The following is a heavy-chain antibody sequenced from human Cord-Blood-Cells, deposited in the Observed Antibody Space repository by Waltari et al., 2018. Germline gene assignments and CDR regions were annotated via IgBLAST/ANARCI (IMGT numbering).Heavy chain of an antibody. CDR2: TNPNSGGT. Sequence: QVQLVQSGAEVKKPGASVKVSCKASGYTFTGYYMHWVRQAPGQGLEWMGETNPNSGGTNYAKKFQGRVTITRDTSISTAYMELSRLRSDDTAVYYCARVDKTTVTTDYWGQGTLVTVSS. D-gene: IGHD4-17*01. CDR3: ARVDKTTVTTDY. V-gene: IGHV1-2*02. J-gene: IGHJ4*02. CDR1: GYTFTGYY.